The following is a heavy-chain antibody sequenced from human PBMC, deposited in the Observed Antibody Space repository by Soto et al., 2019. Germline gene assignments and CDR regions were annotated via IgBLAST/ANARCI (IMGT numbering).Heavy chain of an antibody. D-gene: IGHD1-26*01. V-gene: IGHV3-23*01. J-gene: IGHJ5*02. CDR1: GFIFENFG. CDR2: ISGSGFKK. CDR3: AKNQGVELVPLATVDWFDP. Sequence: LRLSCAASGFIFENFGMSWVRQAPGKGLEWISSISGSGFKKYYADSVKGRFTISRDNSKSTVYLELNNLSAEDTAVYHCAKNQGVELVPLATVDWFDPWGQGSVVTVSS.